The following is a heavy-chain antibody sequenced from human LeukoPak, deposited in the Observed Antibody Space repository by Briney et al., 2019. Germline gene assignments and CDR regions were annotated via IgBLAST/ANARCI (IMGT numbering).Heavy chain of an antibody. CDR3: ARVEVTKAFDI. J-gene: IGHJ3*02. CDR2: IYTSGST. D-gene: IGHD2-8*01. Sequence: SETLSLTCTVSGGSVSSGSYYWSWIRQPAGKGLEWIGRIYTSGSTNYNPSLKSRVTMSVDTSKNQFSLKLSSVTAADTAVYYCARVEVTKAFDIWGQGTMVTVSS. CDR1: GGSVSSGSYY. V-gene: IGHV4-61*02.